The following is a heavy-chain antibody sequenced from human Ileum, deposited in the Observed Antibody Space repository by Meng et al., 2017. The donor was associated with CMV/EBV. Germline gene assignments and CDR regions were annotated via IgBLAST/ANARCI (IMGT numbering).Heavy chain of an antibody. D-gene: IGHD6-13*01. Sequence: GQVQESGPGLVKPSPTLSLSCTVSGASISSGDYYWSWIRQPPGKGLEWIGYIFFSGNTYYNPSLNNRVIISIDTPRNQFSLKVDSVTAADTAVYYCARFRIAALGNLFDPWGHGTLVTVSS. CDR3: ARFRIAALGNLFDP. CDR2: IFFSGNT. V-gene: IGHV4-30-4*08. CDR1: GASISSGDYY. J-gene: IGHJ5*02.